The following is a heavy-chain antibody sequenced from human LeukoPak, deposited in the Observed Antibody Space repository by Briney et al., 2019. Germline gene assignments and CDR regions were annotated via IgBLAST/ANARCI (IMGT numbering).Heavy chain of an antibody. CDR1: GGSISGSRSY. Sequence: SETLSLTCTVSGGSISGSRSYWGWIRQPPGKGLEWIGSVFHSGTTYYNPSLKSRPTISVDTSKNQFSLKLSSVTAADTAVYYCARRDYSGDNPVLDYWGQGTLVTVSS. CDR2: VFHSGTT. V-gene: IGHV4-39*01. J-gene: IGHJ4*02. CDR3: ARRDYSGDNPVLDY. D-gene: IGHD4-23*01.